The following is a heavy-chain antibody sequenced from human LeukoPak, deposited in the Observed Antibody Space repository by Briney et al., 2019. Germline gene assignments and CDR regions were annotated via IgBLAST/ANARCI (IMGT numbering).Heavy chain of an antibody. CDR1: GYTFTGYY. J-gene: IGHJ4*02. CDR2: INPNNGGT. D-gene: IGHD3-22*01. V-gene: IGHV1-2*02. CDR3: ARYYDSSGYPFDY. Sequence: ASVKVSCKASGYTFTGYYMHWVRPAPGQGLGWMGWINPNNGGTNYAQKFQGRVTMTRDTSISTAYMELSRLRSDDTAVYYCARYYDSSGYPFDYWGQGTLVTVSS.